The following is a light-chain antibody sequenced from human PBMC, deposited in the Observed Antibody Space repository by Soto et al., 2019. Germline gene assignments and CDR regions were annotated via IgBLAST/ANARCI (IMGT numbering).Light chain of an antibody. Sequence: DIQLTQSPSFLSPSIGESVTITCRASQVICTSLAWYQVKPGKSPKLLIYDASSLESGVPSMLSGSGSGTEFTLTIRSLQPDDVATYYCQQYNSYWTFGQGTKVDIK. CDR1: QVICTS. J-gene: IGKJ1*01. CDR3: QQYNSYWT. V-gene: IGKV1-5*01. CDR2: DAS.